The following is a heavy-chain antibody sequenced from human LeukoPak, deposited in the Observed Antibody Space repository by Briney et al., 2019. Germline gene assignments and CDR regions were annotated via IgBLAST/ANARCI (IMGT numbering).Heavy chain of an antibody. J-gene: IGHJ4*02. V-gene: IGHV3-23*01. Sequence: PGGSLRLSSAASGFTFSSYAMSWVRQAPGKGLEWVSAISGSGGSTYYADSAKGRFTISRDNSKNTLYLQMNSLRAEDTAVYYCAKAEGSSIAARRAIDYCGQRTLVTVSS. D-gene: IGHD6-6*01. CDR1: GFTFSSYA. CDR2: ISGSGGST. CDR3: AKAEGSSIAARRAIDY.